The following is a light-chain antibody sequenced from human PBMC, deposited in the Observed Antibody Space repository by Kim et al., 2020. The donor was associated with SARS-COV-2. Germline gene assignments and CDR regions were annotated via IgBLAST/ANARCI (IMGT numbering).Light chain of an antibody. V-gene: IGLV2-14*01. Sequence: QSALTQPTSVSGSPGQSITISCTGTSSDVGGYNYVSWYQQHPGKAPKLMIYDVSKRPSGVSNRLSGSKSGNTASLTISGLLAEDEADYYCSSYTSSNSWVFGGGTQLTVL. CDR2: DVS. CDR3: SSYTSSNSWV. J-gene: IGLJ3*02. CDR1: SSDVGGYNY.